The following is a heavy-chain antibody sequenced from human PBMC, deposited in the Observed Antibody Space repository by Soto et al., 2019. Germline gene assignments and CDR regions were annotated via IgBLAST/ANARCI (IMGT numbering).Heavy chain of an antibody. D-gene: IGHD6-19*01. CDR2: IYWDADK. CDR3: AHTLVAGLGYYFDY. J-gene: IGHJ4*02. Sequence: QITLKESGPTLVKPTQTLTLTCTFSGFSLSTTRVGVGWIRQPPGKALEWLALIYWDADKRYSPFLKSRLTITKDTSNNQVVLTMTNMDPMDTATYFCAHTLVAGLGYYFDYWGQGTLVTVSS. V-gene: IGHV2-5*02. CDR1: GFSLSTTRVG.